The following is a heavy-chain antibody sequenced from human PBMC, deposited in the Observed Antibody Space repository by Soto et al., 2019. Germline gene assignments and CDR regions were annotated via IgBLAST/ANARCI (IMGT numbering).Heavy chain of an antibody. CDR2: VSAPNGYT. CDR3: ARAGTSVAGAICDS. V-gene: IGHV1-18*01. D-gene: IGHD1-1*01. J-gene: IGHJ4*02. CDR1: GFTFTSYG. Sequence: GPDVKKPGASVKVSCNSSGFTFTSYGFGWVRQAPGEGLDWMGWVSAPNGYTTYAQKFLGRVTMTTDPSTNSVYMELGSLTSYDTAVYYCARAGTSVAGAICDSWGQGTLITVSS.